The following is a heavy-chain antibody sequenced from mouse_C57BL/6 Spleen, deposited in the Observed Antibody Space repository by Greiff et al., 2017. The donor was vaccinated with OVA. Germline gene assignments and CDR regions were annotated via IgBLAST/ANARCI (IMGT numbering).Heavy chain of an antibody. CDR1: GYTFTSYW. Sequence: QVQLKQSGAELVKPGASVKLSCKASGYTFTSYWMHWVKQRPGQGLEWIGMIHPNSGSTNYNEKFKSKATLTVDKSSSTAYMQLSSLTSEDSAVYYCARAAYSPWFAYWGQGTLVTVSA. D-gene: IGHD2-12*01. CDR3: ARAAYSPWFAY. J-gene: IGHJ3*01. V-gene: IGHV1-64*01. CDR2: IHPNSGST.